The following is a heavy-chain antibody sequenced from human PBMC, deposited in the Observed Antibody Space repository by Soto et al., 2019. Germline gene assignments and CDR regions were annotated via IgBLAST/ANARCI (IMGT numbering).Heavy chain of an antibody. J-gene: IGHJ5*02. CDR2: IYNSGIT. CDR1: CGSINRGGYY. Sequence: TLSLTCTVSCGSINRGGYYWSWIRQHPGKGXEWIGXIYNSGITYYXXSLKSRVXXXVDKSKNKFSLKMTSVTAADTAVYYCERDPAPWGQGTLVTVSS. V-gene: IGHV4-31*03. CDR3: ERDPAP.